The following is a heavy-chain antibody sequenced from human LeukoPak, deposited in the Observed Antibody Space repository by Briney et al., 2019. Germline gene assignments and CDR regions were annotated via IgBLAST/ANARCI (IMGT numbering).Heavy chain of an antibody. J-gene: IGHJ4*02. CDR3: ARVGILEWLFYDY. V-gene: IGHV1-3*01. CDR2: INAGNGNT. CDR1: GYTFTSYA. D-gene: IGHD3-3*01. Sequence: ASVKVSCKASGYTFTSYAMHWVRQAPGQRLEWMGWINAGNGNTKYSQKFQGRVTITRDTSASTAYMELSSLRSEDTAVHYCARVGILEWLFYDYWGQGTLVTVSS.